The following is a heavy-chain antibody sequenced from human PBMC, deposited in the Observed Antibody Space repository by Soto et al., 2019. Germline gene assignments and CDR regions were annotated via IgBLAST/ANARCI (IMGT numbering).Heavy chain of an antibody. V-gene: IGHV1-69*01. CDR2: IIPIFGTA. D-gene: IGHD2-2*01. Sequence: QVQLVQSGAEVKKPGSSVKVSCKASVGTFSSYAISWVRQAPGQGLEWMGGIIPIFGTANYAQKFQGRVTITADESTSTAYMELSSLRSEDTAVYYCARVSSSSSPWGYDYYGMDVWGQGTTVTFSS. CDR3: ARVSSSSSPWGYDYYGMDV. J-gene: IGHJ6*02. CDR1: VGTFSSYA.